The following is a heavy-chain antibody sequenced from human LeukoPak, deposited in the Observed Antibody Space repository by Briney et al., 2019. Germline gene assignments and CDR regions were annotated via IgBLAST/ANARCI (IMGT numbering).Heavy chain of an antibody. CDR3: ARWVGYSSDYHFDY. V-gene: IGHV5-51*01. CDR1: GYSFITYW. Sequence: GESLKISCQASGYSFITYWIAWVRQMPGKGLEWVGIIWPDDSDARYSPSFQGQVTISADTSISTAYLQWSSLKASDTAMYYCARWVGYSSDYHFDYWGQGTPVTVSS. D-gene: IGHD6-25*01. J-gene: IGHJ4*02. CDR2: IWPDDSDA.